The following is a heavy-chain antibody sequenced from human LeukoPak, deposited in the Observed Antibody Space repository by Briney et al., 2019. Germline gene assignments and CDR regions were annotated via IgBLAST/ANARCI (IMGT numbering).Heavy chain of an antibody. J-gene: IGHJ4*02. CDR1: GLTFSSYA. CDR2: ITTNGDST. V-gene: IGHV3-64D*06. D-gene: IGHD2-2*02. Sequence: PGGSLRLSCSASGLTFSSYAMHWGRQAPGKGLEYVSAITTNGDSTFYADSVKGRFTISRDNSKNTLYLQMSSLRAEDTAVYYCVKDPGRFYTPFDCWGQGTLVTVSS. CDR3: VKDPGRFYTPFDC.